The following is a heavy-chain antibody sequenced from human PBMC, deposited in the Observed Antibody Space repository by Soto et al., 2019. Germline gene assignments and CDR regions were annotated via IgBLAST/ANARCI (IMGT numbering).Heavy chain of an antibody. D-gene: IGHD1-26*01. V-gene: IGHV3-33*01. J-gene: IGHJ5*02. Sequence: QVQLVESGGGVVQPGRSLRLSCAASGFSFSNYGIHWVRQAPGKGLEWVAVIWPDGNSKRYADSVKGRFTISRDNSKNTLYLQRNSVRAEDTAMYYCARAGIVATTQLGWFDPWGQGTLVIVSS. CDR1: GFSFSNYG. CDR3: ARAGIVATTQLGWFDP. CDR2: IWPDGNSK.